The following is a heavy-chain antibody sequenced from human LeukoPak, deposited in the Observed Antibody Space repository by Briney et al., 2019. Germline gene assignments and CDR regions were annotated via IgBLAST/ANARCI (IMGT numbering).Heavy chain of an antibody. D-gene: IGHD3-10*01. V-gene: IGHV3-66*01. CDR1: GFIVSRNY. CDR3: ARDVLREGSSYN. CDR2: IYINDYA. J-gene: IGHJ4*02. Sequence: GGSLRLSCAASGFIVSRNYMSWVRQAPGKGLEWVSIIYINDYAYYSDSVKGRFTISRDSSKNTLDLQMSSLRAEDTAVYYCARDVLREGSSYNWGQGTLVTVSS.